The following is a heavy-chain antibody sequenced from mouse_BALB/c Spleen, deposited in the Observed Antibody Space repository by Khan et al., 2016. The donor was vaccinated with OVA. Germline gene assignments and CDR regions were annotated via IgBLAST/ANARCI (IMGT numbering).Heavy chain of an antibody. D-gene: IGHD2-14*01. CDR2: IYPGNGYT. V-gene: IGHV1S134*01. J-gene: IGHJ2*01. CDR3: AAAYYRYYFDY. CDR1: GFTFTSYG. Sequence: VRLQQSGAELGRPGSSVKLSCKTSGFTFTSYGIKWVKQRPGQGLEWIGYIYPGNGYTVYNEKFQGKATLTSDTSSSTAYMQLRSLPSDDSAIYLCAAAYYRYYFDYWGQGPTLTVSS.